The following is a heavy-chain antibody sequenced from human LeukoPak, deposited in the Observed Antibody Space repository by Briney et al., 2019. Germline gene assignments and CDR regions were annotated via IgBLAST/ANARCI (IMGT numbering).Heavy chain of an antibody. Sequence: ASVKVSCKASGYTFTSYYMHWVRQTPGQGLEWMGMINPSGGSTSYAQKFQGRVTMTRDTSTSTVYMELSSLRSEDTAVYYCARDQEGHYYDSSGRNWFDPWGQGTLVTVSS. D-gene: IGHD3-22*01. CDR3: ARDQEGHYYDSSGRNWFDP. CDR1: GYTFTSYY. V-gene: IGHV1-46*01. J-gene: IGHJ5*02. CDR2: INPSGGST.